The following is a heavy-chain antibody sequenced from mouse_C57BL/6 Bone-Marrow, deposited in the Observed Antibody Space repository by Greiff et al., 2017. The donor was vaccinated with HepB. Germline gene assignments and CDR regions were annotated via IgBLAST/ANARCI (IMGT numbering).Heavy chain of an antibody. CDR3: ARTYYYGSSHPYYAMDY. CDR2: ISNGGGST. CDR1: GFTFSDYY. V-gene: IGHV5-12*01. Sequence: EVKLMESGGGLVQPGGSLKLSCAASGFTFSDYYMYWVRQTPEKRLEWVAYISNGGGSTYYPDTVKGRFTISRDNAKNTLYLQMSRLKSEDTAMYYCARTYYYGSSHPYYAMDYWGQGTSVTVSS. D-gene: IGHD1-1*01. J-gene: IGHJ4*01.